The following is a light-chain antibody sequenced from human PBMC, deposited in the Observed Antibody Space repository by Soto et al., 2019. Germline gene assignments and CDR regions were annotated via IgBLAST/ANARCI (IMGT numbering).Light chain of an antibody. J-gene: IGLJ2*01. CDR2: EVS. CDR3: SSYISSSTFVV. V-gene: IGLV2-14*01. Sequence: QSALTQPASVSGSPGQSITISCTGTSSDIGVYNYVSWFQHHPGKAPKVIITEVSNRPSGVSNRFSGSKSGNTASLTISGLQAEDEADYYCSSYISSSTFVVFGGGTKVTVL. CDR1: SSDIGVYNY.